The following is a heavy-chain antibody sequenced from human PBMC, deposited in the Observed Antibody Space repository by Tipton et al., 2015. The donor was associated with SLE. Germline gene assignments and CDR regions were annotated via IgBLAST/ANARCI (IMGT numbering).Heavy chain of an antibody. CDR2: IDFSGTS. CDR1: GGSISSSSYS. CDR3: RLITITSLFDY. Sequence: TLSLTCTVSGGSISSSSYSWGWIRQPPGKGLEWIGTIDFSGTSYYNPSLQSRVIISVDTSKNQFSLKLSSVTAADTAVYYCRLITITSLFDYWGQGTLVTVSS. J-gene: IGHJ4*02. D-gene: IGHD3-16*01. V-gene: IGHV4-39*07.